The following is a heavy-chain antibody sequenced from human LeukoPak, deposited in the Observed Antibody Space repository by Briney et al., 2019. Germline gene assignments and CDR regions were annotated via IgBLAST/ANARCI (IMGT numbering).Heavy chain of an antibody. J-gene: IGHJ4*02. Sequence: PGGSLRLSCAASGFTFSNAWMSWVRQAPGKGLEWVGRIKSKTDGGTTDYAAPVKGRFTISRDDSKNTLYLQMNSLKTEDTAVYYCTTDYYEKIDGKDYWGQGTLVTVSS. V-gene: IGHV3-15*01. CDR2: IKSKTDGGTT. D-gene: IGHD3-22*01. CDR3: TTDYYEKIDGKDY. CDR1: GFTFSNAW.